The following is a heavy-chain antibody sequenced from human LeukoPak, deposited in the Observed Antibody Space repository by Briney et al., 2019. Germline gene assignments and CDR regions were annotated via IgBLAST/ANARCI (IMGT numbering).Heavy chain of an antibody. D-gene: IGHD2-15*01. CDR3: AGDKIGSPSWFDP. V-gene: IGHV4-30-2*01. J-gene: IGHJ5*02. Sequence: SQTLSLTCAVSGGSISSGGYSWSWIRQPPGKGLEWIGYIYHSGSTYYNPSLKSRVTISVDRSKNQFSLKLSSVTAADTAVYYCAGDKIGSPSWFDPWGQGTLVTVSS. CDR2: IYHSGST. CDR1: GGSISSGGYS.